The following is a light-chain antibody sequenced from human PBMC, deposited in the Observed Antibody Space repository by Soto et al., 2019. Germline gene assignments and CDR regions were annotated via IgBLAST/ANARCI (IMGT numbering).Light chain of an antibody. V-gene: IGKV1-5*03. Sequence: DIPMTQSPTTLSASVGDRVTITCRASQSRTSWLAWYPQTPGKAPKLLIHKASTLGSGVPPSFSGSGSGTAFTLTISSLQPDDCATYYYQQYNTYPLTVGGGTKVEIK. J-gene: IGKJ4*02. CDR2: KAS. CDR3: QQYNTYPLT. CDR1: QSRTSW.